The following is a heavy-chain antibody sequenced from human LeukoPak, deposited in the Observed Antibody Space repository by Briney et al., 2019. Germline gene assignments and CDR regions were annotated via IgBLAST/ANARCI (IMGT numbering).Heavy chain of an antibody. Sequence: GGSLRLSCVASGFTFSSYNINWVRQAPGKGLEWVSYISSSSSTIHYADSVKGRFTISRDNAKNSLYLQMNSLRDEDTAVYYCARAVSGYIYGYGYWGQGTLVTVSS. J-gene: IGHJ4*02. CDR3: ARAVSGYIYGYGY. CDR2: ISSSSSTI. D-gene: IGHD5-18*01. CDR1: GFTFSSYN. V-gene: IGHV3-48*02.